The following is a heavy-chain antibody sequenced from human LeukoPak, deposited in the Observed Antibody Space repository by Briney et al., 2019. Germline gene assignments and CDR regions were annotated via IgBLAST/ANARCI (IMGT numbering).Heavy chain of an antibody. CDR3: ARDDNLIVATTI. V-gene: IGHV4-61*02. CDR1: GGSINSGSYY. CDR2: IYTRGST. D-gene: IGHD5-12*01. J-gene: IGHJ3*02. Sequence: SQTLSFTCTVSGGSINSGSYYWSWIRQPAGKGLEWIGRIYTRGSTNYNPSLKSRVTISVDTSKNHFSLKLSSVTAADTAVYYCARDDNLIVATTIWGQGTMVTVSS.